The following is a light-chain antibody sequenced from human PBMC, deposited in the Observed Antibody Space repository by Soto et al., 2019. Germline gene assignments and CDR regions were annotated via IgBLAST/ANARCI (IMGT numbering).Light chain of an antibody. CDR2: GGS. CDR1: QGVSRSY. CDR3: QHYRTS. J-gene: IGKJ4*01. Sequence: EIVLTQSPGTVYLSPGESATLSCRASQGVSRSYLAWYQQKPGQPPRILIYGGSSSATGIPDRFSGSGAGTDFTLTITRLEPEDFSVYYCQHYRTSFGGGTKVEIK. V-gene: IGKV3-20*01.